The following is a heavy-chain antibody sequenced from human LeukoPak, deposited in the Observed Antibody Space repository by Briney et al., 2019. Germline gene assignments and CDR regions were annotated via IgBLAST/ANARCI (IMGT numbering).Heavy chain of an antibody. CDR2: IKQDGTEK. J-gene: IGHJ4*02. Sequence: GGSLRLSCAASGFTFSGYYMAWVRQAPGKGLEWVANIKQDGTEKDYVDSVKGRFTISRDNDENSLYLQMNSLRVEDTAVYFCAREITERAVNCWGQGTLVTVSS. D-gene: IGHD3-10*01. CDR3: AREITERAVNC. V-gene: IGHV3-7*01. CDR1: GFTFSGYY.